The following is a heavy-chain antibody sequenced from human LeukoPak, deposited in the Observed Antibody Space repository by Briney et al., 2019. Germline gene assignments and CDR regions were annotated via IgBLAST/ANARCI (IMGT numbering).Heavy chain of an antibody. Sequence: GGSLRLSCAASGFTFDDYAMHWVRHAPGKGLEWVSGISWNSGSIGYADSVKGRFTISRDNAKNSLYLQMNSLRAEDTALYYCAKSYSSSWPTRGWFDPWGQGTLVTVSS. CDR2: ISWNSGSI. CDR1: GFTFDDYA. CDR3: AKSYSSSWPTRGWFDP. V-gene: IGHV3-9*01. D-gene: IGHD6-13*01. J-gene: IGHJ5*02.